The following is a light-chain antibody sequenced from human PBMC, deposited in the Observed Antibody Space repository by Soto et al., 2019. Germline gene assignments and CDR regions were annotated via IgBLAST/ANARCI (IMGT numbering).Light chain of an antibody. Sequence: QSVLTQPASVSGSPGQSITISCTGTSSDVGGYNYVSWYQQQPGKAPKLMIYDVSNRPSGVSNRFSGSKSGNTASLTISGLPAEDEADYYCSSYTSSSTLVVFGGGTKLTVL. V-gene: IGLV2-14*01. CDR3: SSYTSSSTLVV. J-gene: IGLJ2*01. CDR1: SSDVGGYNY. CDR2: DVS.